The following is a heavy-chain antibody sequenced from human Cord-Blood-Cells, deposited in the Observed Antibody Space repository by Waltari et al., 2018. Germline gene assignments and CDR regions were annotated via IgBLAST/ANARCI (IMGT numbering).Heavy chain of an antibody. V-gene: IGHV1-3*01. CDR1: GYTFTSYA. Sequence: QVQLVQSGAEVEKPGAPVKVSSKASGYTFTSYAIHLVRQAPGQGIELMVRIXXGNXKXXXXXXXXXXXXXXXXXXXXXXXXXLSSLXSEDTAVYYCARGGDLVPTSSPYYFDYWGQGTLVTVSS. D-gene: IGHD3-10*01. CDR2: IXXGNXKX. J-gene: IGHJ4*02. CDR3: ARGGDLVPTSSPYYFDY.